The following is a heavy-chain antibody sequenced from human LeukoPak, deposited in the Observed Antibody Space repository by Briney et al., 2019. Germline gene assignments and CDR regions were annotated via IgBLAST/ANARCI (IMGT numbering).Heavy chain of an antibody. V-gene: IGHV4-61*10. CDR2: IYTSGST. Sequence: SETLSLTCTVSGGSVSSGSYYWSWIRQPAGKGLEWIGRIYTSGSTNYNPSLKSRVTISVDTSKNRFSLKLSSVTAADTAVYYCARGGAWVGWLRFHYDYWGQGTLVTVSS. J-gene: IGHJ4*02. CDR3: ARGGAWVGWLRFHYDY. D-gene: IGHD5-12*01. CDR1: GGSVSSGSYY.